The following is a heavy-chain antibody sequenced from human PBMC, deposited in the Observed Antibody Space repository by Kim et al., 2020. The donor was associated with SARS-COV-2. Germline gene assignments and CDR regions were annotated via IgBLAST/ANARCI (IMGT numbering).Heavy chain of an antibody. D-gene: IGHD2-2*01. J-gene: IGHJ4*02. Sequence: RVTISVDTSKNQFSLKLSSVTAADTAVYYCARAAGDIVVVPAALRVYFDYWGQGTLVTVSS. V-gene: IGHV4-34*01. CDR3: ARAAGDIVVVPAALRVYFDY.